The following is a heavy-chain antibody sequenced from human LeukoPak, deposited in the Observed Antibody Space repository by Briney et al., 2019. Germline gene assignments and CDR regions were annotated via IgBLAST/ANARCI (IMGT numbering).Heavy chain of an antibody. CDR2: INHSGST. D-gene: IGHD2-2*02. Sequence: SETLSLTCAVYGGSFSGYYWSWIRQPPGKGLEWIGEINHSGSTNYNPSLKSRVTISVDTSKNQFSLKLSSVTAADMAVYCCARGHCSSTSCYRMDGRYNWFDPWGQGTLVTVSS. J-gene: IGHJ5*02. V-gene: IGHV4-34*01. CDR1: GGSFSGYY. CDR3: ARGHCSSTSCYRMDGRYNWFDP.